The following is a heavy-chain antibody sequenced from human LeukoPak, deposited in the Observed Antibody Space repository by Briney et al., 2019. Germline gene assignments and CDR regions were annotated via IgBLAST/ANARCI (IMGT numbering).Heavy chain of an antibody. CDR1: GGSFSGYY. Sequence: SETLSLTCAVYGGSFSGYYWNWIRQPPGKGLEWIGEINHSGSTNYNPSLKSRVTISVDTSKNQFSLKLSSVTAADTAVYYCATTYYYDSSGDVYFQHWGQGTLVAVSS. J-gene: IGHJ1*01. CDR2: INHSGST. CDR3: ATTYYYDSSGDVYFQH. D-gene: IGHD3-22*01. V-gene: IGHV4-34*01.